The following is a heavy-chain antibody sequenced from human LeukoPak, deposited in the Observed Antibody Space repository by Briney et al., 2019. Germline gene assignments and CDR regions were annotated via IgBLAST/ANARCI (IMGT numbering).Heavy chain of an antibody. CDR3: ARGDGRDGYKGKLDY. J-gene: IGHJ4*02. CDR2: INHSGST. D-gene: IGHD5-24*01. CDR1: SGSFSGYY. V-gene: IGHV4-34*01. Sequence: SETLSLTCAVYSGSFSGYYWSWIRQPPGKGLEWIGEINHSGSTGHNPSLKSRVTISVDTSKNQFSLKLTSVTAADTALYYCARGDGRDGYKGKLDYWGQGTLVTVSS.